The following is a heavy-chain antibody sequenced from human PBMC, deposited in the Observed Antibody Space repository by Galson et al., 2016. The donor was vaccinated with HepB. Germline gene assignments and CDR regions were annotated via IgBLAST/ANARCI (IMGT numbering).Heavy chain of an antibody. J-gene: IGHJ6*02. CDR2: ISYDGSNK. CDR3: ARDYCISTSCYWGIYYYYYGMDV. CDR1: GFTFSSYA. D-gene: IGHD2-2*01. Sequence: SLRLSCAASGFTFSSYAMHWVRQAPGKGLEWVAVISYDGSNKYYADSVKGRFTISRDNSKNTLYLQMNSLRAEDTAVYYCARDYCISTSCYWGIYYYYYGMDVWGQGTTVTVSS. V-gene: IGHV3-30*04.